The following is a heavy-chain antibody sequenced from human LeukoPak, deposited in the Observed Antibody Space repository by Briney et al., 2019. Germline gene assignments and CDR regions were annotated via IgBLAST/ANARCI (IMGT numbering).Heavy chain of an antibody. D-gene: IGHD5-18*01. CDR3: ARDRGYGYGFFDY. J-gene: IGHJ4*02. V-gene: IGHV3-53*01. CDR1: GFTFSSYA. CDR2: FYSGGSS. Sequence: PGGSLRLSCAASGFTFSSYAMSWVRQAPGKGLEWVPSFYSGGSSYYADSVKGRFIISRDSSTDTLYLQMNSLRVEDTAVYFCARDRGYGYGFFDYWGQGTLVTVSS.